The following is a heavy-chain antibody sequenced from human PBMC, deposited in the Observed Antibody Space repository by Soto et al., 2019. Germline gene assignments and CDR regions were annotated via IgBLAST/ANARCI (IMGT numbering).Heavy chain of an antibody. CDR2: ISYDGSNK. CDR3: ARGGYCISTSCYSYYYYGMDV. CDR1: GFTFSSYA. Sequence: PGGSLRLSCAASGFTFSSYAMHWVRQAPGKGLEWVAVISYDGSNKYYADSVKGRFTISRDNSKNTLYLQMNSLRAEDTAVYYCARGGYCISTSCYSYYYYGMDVWGQGTTVTVSS. V-gene: IGHV3-30-3*01. J-gene: IGHJ6*02. D-gene: IGHD2-2*02.